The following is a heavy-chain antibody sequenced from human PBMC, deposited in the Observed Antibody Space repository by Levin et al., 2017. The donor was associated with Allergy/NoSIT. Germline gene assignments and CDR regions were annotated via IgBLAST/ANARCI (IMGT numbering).Heavy chain of an antibody. J-gene: IGHJ4*02. V-gene: IGHV3-33*01. Sequence: GESLKISCAASGFSFSSYGMHWVRQAPGKGLEWVAVIWFDGSNKDYADSVGGRFTISRDNSKNTLYLQMDSLTAEDAAVYYCARGGDYYDSGNYYDFFDYWGQGTLVTVSS. CDR3: ARGGDYYDSGNYYDFFDY. CDR2: IWFDGSNK. CDR1: GFSFSSYG. D-gene: IGHD3-22*01.